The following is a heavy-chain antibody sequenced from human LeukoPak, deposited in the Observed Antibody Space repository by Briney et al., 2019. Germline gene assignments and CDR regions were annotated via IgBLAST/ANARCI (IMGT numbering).Heavy chain of an antibody. V-gene: IGHV1-2*02. D-gene: IGHD5-18*01. CDR2: INPNSGGT. J-gene: IGHJ6*03. Sequence: GASVKVSCKASGYTFTGYYMHWVRQAPGQGLEWMGWINPNSGGTNYAQKFQGRVTMTRDTSISTAYMELSRLRSDDTAVYYCARALRGYSYGYYYYYMDVWGKGTTVTVSS. CDR3: ARALRGYSYGYYYYYMDV. CDR1: GYTFTGYY.